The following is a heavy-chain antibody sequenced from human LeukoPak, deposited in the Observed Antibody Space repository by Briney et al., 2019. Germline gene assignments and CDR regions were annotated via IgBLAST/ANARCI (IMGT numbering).Heavy chain of an antibody. J-gene: IGHJ4*02. CDR3: ATFGSGSPVFDC. CDR2: IIPPFVTA. Sequence: ASVKVSCKASGGTFSSYAISWVRQAPGQGLEWMGRIIPPFVTANYAQKFQGRVTITADESTSTAYMELSILTSEDTAVYYCATFGSGSPVFDCWGQGTLVTVSS. CDR1: GGTFSSYA. V-gene: IGHV1-69*13. D-gene: IGHD3-10*01.